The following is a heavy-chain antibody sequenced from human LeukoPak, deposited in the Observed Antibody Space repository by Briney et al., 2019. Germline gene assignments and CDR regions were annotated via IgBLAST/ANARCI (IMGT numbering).Heavy chain of an antibody. CDR1: GGSISSYY. D-gene: IGHD2-15*01. CDR2: IYSSGST. V-gene: IGHV4-59*12. CDR3: AASGGPINWFDP. Sequence: SETLSLTCAVSGGSISSYYWSWIRQPPGKGLEWIGFIYSSGSTNYNPSLKSRVTVSVDASKNQFSLKLTSVTAADTAVYYCAASGGPINWFDPWGQGTLVTVSS. J-gene: IGHJ5*02.